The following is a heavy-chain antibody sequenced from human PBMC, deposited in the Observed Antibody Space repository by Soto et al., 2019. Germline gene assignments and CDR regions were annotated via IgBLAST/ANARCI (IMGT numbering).Heavy chain of an antibody. CDR3: ARGYYDILTGYYDAFDI. CDR2: IYYSGST. CDR1: GGSISSYY. D-gene: IGHD3-9*01. J-gene: IGHJ3*02. V-gene: IGHV4-59*01. Sequence: TSETLSLTCTVSGGSISSYYWSWIRQPPGKGLEWIGYIYYSGSTNYNPSLKSRVTISVDTSKNQFSLKLSSVTAADTAVYYCARGYYDILTGYYDAFDIWGQGTMVTVSS.